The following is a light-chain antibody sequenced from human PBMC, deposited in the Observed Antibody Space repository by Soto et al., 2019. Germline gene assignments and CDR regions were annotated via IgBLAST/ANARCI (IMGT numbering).Light chain of an antibody. Sequence: DIQMTQSPSSLSASVGDRVTITCRASQSISSYLNWYQQKPGKAPKLLIYAASSLQSGVPSRFSGSGSVTDFTLTTSSLQPEDFATYYCQQSYSTPRTFGQGTKVDIK. J-gene: IGKJ2*01. CDR1: QSISSY. CDR3: QQSYSTPRT. V-gene: IGKV1-39*01. CDR2: AAS.